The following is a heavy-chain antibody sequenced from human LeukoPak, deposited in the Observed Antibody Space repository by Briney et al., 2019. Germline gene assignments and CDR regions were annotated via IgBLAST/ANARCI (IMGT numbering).Heavy chain of an antibody. D-gene: IGHD3-22*01. J-gene: IGHJ4*02. CDR1: GGTFSSYA. CDR3: ARAPHYYDSSFFDY. CDR2: IIPIFGTA. V-gene: IGHV1-69*13. Sequence: ASVKVSCKASGGTFSSYAISWVRQAPGQGLEWMGGIIPIFGTANYAQKFQGRVTITADESTSTAYMELSSLRSEDTAVYYCARAPHYYDSSFFDYWGQGTLVTVSS.